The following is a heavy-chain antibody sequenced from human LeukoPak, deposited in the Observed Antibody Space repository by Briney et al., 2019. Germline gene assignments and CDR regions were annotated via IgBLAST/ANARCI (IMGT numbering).Heavy chain of an antibody. J-gene: IGHJ4*02. CDR3: ARMNTAMVKGGFDY. D-gene: IGHD5-18*01. V-gene: IGHV4-59*01. CDR2: IYYSGST. CDR1: GGSISSYY. Sequence: KPSETLSLTCTVSGGSISSYYWSWIRQPPGKGLEWIGYIYYSGSTNYNPSLKSRVTISVDTSKNQFSLKLSSVTAADTAVYYCARMNTAMVKGGFDYWGQGTLVTVSS.